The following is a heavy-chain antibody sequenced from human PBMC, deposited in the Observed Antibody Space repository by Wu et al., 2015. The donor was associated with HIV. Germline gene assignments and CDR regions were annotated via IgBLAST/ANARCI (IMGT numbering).Heavy chain of an antibody. V-gene: IGHV1-24*01. CDR1: GYTLTELS. CDR2: FDPEDGET. CDR3: ARERTYYYDSSGYYHDAFDI. D-gene: IGHD3-22*01. J-gene: IGHJ3*02. Sequence: QVQLVQSGAEVKKPGASVKVSCKVSGYTLTELSMHWVRQAPGKGLEWMGGFDPEDGETIYAQKFQGRVTMTRDTSTSTVYMELSSLRSEDTAVYYCARERTYYYDSSGYYHDAFDIWGQGTMVTVSS.